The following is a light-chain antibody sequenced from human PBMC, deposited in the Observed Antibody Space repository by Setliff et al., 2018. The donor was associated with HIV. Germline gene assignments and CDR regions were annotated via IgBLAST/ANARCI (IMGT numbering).Light chain of an antibody. J-gene: IGLJ1*01. V-gene: IGLV3-21*04. CDR2: YDN. Sequence: YELTQPPSVSVAPGKTARITCGGNNIGSKSVHWYKQKPGQAPILVIYYDNDRPSGIPERFSGSNSGNTATLTISRVEAGDEADYYCQVWDSSTDHPYVFGTGTRSPS. CDR3: QVWDSSTDHPYV. CDR1: NIGSKS.